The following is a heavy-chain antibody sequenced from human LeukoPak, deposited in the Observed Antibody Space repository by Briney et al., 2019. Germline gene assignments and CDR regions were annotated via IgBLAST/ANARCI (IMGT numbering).Heavy chain of an antibody. CDR3: ASAGGYNYLYYFDY. D-gene: IGHD5-24*01. V-gene: IGHV4-59*01. Sequence: SETLSLTCTVSGGSISSYYWSRIRQPPGKGLEWIGYIHYSGRTYYNPSLKSRVTTSVDTSKNQFSLNLSSLTAADTAVYYCASAGGYNYLYYFDYWGQGVLVTVSS. CDR2: IHYSGRT. CDR1: GGSISSYY. J-gene: IGHJ4*02.